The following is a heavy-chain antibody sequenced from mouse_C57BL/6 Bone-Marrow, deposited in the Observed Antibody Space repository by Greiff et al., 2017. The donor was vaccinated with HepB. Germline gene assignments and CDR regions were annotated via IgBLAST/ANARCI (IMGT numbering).Heavy chain of an antibody. J-gene: IGHJ1*03. CDR3: ARRYYGSRPWYFDV. CDR1: GYTFTDYE. Sequence: VQLQQSGAELVRPGASVTLSCKASGYTFTDYEMHWVKQTPVHGLEWIGAIDPETGGTAYNQKFKGKAILTADKSSSTAYMELRSLTSEDSAVYFCARRYYGSRPWYFDVWGTGTTVTVSS. D-gene: IGHD1-1*01. V-gene: IGHV1-15*01. CDR2: IDPETGGT.